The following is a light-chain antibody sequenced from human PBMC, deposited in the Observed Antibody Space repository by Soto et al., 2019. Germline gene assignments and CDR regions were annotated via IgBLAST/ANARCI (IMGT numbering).Light chain of an antibody. CDR3: QQRSNWPT. V-gene: IGKV3-11*01. Sequence: EIVLTQSPATLSLSPGERATLSCRASQSVNSYLAWYQQKPGQAPRLLIYDASNRATGIPARFSGSGSGTDFTLTISSLGPEDFAVYYCQQRSNWPTFGQGTKLEIK. CDR2: DAS. CDR1: QSVNSY. J-gene: IGKJ2*01.